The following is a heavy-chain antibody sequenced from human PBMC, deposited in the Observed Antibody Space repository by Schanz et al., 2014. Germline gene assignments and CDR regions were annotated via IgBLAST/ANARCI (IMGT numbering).Heavy chain of an antibody. D-gene: IGHD5-12*01. CDR3: ARVTTGYDS. CDR2: INPNSGGT. Sequence: QVQLVQSGAEVKKPGASVKVSCKASGYTFSGYFMHWVRQAPGQGLEWLGRINPNSGGTNYAQKFQGRVTLTRDSSISTGYMELSRLTSDDTAIYYCARVTTGYDSWGQGTLVTVSS. J-gene: IGHJ4*02. CDR1: GYTFSGYF. V-gene: IGHV1-2*06.